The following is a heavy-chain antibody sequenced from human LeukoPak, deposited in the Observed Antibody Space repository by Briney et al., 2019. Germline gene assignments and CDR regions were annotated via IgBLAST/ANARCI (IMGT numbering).Heavy chain of an antibody. J-gene: IGHJ4*02. CDR3: ARPLQCSSAICPLDY. Sequence: GESLKISCKGSGYSFSSYWIGWVRQMPGKGLEWMGIIYPGDSDTRYSPSFQGQVSISADKSINTAYLQWTSLKASDTAMYYCARPLQCSSAICPLDYWGQGTLVTVSS. D-gene: IGHD2-2*01. CDR2: IYPGDSDT. CDR1: GYSFSSYW. V-gene: IGHV5-51*01.